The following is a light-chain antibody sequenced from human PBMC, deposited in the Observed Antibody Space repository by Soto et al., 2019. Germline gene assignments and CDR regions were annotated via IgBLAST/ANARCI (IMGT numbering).Light chain of an antibody. V-gene: IGKV1-6*01. CDR1: QGIRND. CDR3: LQDNNYPLT. Sequence: AIQMTQSPSSLSASVGDRVTITCRASQGIRNDLAWYQHKPGEAPKLLIYAASILQSGIPSRFSGSGSGTDFTLTISSRQPEDFATYYCLQDNNYPLTFGQGTKLEIK. CDR2: AAS. J-gene: IGKJ2*01.